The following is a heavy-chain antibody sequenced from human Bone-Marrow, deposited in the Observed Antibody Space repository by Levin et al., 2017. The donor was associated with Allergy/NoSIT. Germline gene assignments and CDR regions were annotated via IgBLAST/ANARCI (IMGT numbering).Heavy chain of an antibody. D-gene: IGHD3-22*01. V-gene: IGHV2-5*01. CDR2: IYWNDDK. CDR1: SLTTSGVG. J-gene: IGHJ5*02. Sequence: SLTTSGVGVGWIRQPPGKALEWLALIYWNDDKGYSPSLKSRLTITKDTSKNQVVLTMTNMDPVDTATYFCAHSRYYDSSGSFVAWGQGALVTVSS. CDR3: AHSRYYDSSGSFVA.